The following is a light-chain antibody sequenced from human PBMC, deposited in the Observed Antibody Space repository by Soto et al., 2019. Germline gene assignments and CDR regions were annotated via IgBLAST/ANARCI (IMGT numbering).Light chain of an antibody. V-gene: IGLV3-21*02. J-gene: IGLJ1*01. CDR3: QVWDSSNDHYV. CDR2: DDN. Sequence: SYDLTQPPSVSVAPGQTARISCGGNDIASKSVHWSQQKPGQAPVLVVYDDNDRPSGIPERFSGSNSGDTATLTISRVEAGDEADYYCQVWDSSNDHYVFGSGTKVTVL. CDR1: DIASKS.